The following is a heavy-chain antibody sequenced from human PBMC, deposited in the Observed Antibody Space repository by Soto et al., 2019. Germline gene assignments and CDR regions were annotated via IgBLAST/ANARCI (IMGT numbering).Heavy chain of an antibody. J-gene: IGHJ3*01. CDR2: IIPIVNIT. D-gene: IGHD3-22*01. CDR3: AKTHYYDSSAETAAFDL. V-gene: IGHV1-69*02. CDR1: GGTFSTYT. Sequence: QVQLVQSGAEVKEPGSSVKVSCKASGGTFSTYTINWVRQAPGQGLEWMGRIIPIVNITNYAQKFQGRVTTTADKSTRPAFMEVSSLRSEDTAVYYCAKTHYYDSSAETAAFDLWGQGTMVTVSS.